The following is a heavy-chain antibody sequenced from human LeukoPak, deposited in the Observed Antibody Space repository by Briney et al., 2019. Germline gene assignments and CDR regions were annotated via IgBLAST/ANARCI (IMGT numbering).Heavy chain of an antibody. CDR1: GFTFSGSA. Sequence: GGSLRLSCAASGFTFSGSAMHWVRQASGKGLEWVGRIRSKAKSYATAYAASVKGRFTISRDDSKNTAYLQMNSLKTEDTAVYYCTSLLGYCSGGSCYSVYAFDIWGQGTMVTVSS. CDR2: IRSKAKSYAT. V-gene: IGHV3-73*01. CDR3: TSLLGYCSGGSCYSVYAFDI. D-gene: IGHD2-15*01. J-gene: IGHJ3*02.